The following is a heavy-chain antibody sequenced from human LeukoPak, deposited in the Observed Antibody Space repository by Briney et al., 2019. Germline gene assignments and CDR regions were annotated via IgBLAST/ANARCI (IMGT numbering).Heavy chain of an antibody. CDR2: INPSSGGT. Sequence: ASVKVSCKASGGTFSSYAISWVRQAPGQGLEWMGWINPSSGGTNYAPKFQGRVTMTRDTSISTAYMELSRLTFDDTTIYYCATTLHIVVVTWHAFDIWGQGTMVTVSS. V-gene: IGHV1-2*02. CDR3: ATTLHIVVVTWHAFDI. CDR1: GGTFSSYA. J-gene: IGHJ3*02. D-gene: IGHD2-21*02.